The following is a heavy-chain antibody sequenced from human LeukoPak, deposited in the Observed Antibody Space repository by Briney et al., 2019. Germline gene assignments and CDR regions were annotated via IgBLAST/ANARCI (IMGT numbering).Heavy chain of an antibody. V-gene: IGHV1-2*02. CDR2: INPNSGGT. CDR3: ARDIRPRVESFDY. J-gene: IGHJ4*02. D-gene: IGHD3-3*01. CDR1: GYTFIDYH. Sequence: ASVKVSCKASGYTFIDYHLHWVRQAPGQGLEWMGWINPNSGGTNYAQKFQGRVTMTRDTSTNTAYMELTGLRSDDTAVYSCARDIRPRVESFDYWGQGTLVAISS.